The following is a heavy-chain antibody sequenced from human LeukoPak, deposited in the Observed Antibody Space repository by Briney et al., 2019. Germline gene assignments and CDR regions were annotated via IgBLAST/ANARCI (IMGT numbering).Heavy chain of an antibody. CDR1: GYTFTSYY. J-gene: IGHJ4*02. CDR2: INPSGGST. D-gene: IGHD6-13*01. Sequence: ASVTVSCKASGYTFTSYYMHWVRQAPGQGLEWMGIINPSGGSTSYAQMFQGGVTMTRDTSTSTVYMELSSLRSEDTAVYYCWTGYSSSWYYFDYWGQGTLVTVSS. CDR3: WTGYSSSWYYFDY. V-gene: IGHV1-46*01.